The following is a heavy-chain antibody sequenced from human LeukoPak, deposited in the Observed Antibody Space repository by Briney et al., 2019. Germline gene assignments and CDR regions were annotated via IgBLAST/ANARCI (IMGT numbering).Heavy chain of an antibody. CDR1: GFTFSNYN. Sequence: GSLRLSCAASGFTFSNYNMNWVRQAPGKGLEWLGEINHSGSTNYNPSLKSRVTISVDTSKNQFSLKLSSVTAADTAVYYCARGLDYGGNFDYWGQGTLVTVSS. CDR3: ARGLDYGGNFDY. J-gene: IGHJ4*02. D-gene: IGHD4-17*01. CDR2: INHSGST. V-gene: IGHV4-34*01.